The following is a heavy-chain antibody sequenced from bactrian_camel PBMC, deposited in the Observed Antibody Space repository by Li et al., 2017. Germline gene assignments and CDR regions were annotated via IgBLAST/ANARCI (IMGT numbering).Heavy chain of an antibody. CDR2: IYNGDGRT. CDR3: AARGPYCYTKLSVRDFTY. Sequence: HVQLVESGGDSVQPGGSLTLSCTPSRYAGIAYSFSTSCMAWFRQSPGKEREAVATIYNGDGRTYYADSVKDRSIISQDNAKNTVYLQMNSLKPEDTAMYYCAARGPYCYTKLSVRDFTYWGQGTQVTVS. V-gene: IGHV3S54*01. CDR1: AYSFSTSC. D-gene: IGHD2*01. J-gene: IGHJ6*01.